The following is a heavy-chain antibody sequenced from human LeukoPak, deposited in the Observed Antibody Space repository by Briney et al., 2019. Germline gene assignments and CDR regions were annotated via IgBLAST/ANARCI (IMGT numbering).Heavy chain of an antibody. CDR1: GFTFSSYA. D-gene: IGHD6-13*01. J-gene: IGHJ6*03. Sequence: GGSLRLSCAASGFTFSSYAMSWVRQAPGKGLEWVSAISGSGGSTYYADSVKGRFTISRDNSKNTLYLQMNSLRAEDTAVYYCAKRRTKIAAAGTSENYYYMDVWGKGTTVTVSS. CDR3: AKRRTKIAAAGTSENYYYMDV. CDR2: ISGSGGST. V-gene: IGHV3-23*01.